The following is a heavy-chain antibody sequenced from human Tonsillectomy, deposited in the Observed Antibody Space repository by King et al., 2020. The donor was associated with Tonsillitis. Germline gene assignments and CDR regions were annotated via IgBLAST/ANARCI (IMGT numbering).Heavy chain of an antibody. CDR1: GGSISSSDHY. CDR2: MYYIETI. V-gene: IGHV4-39*01. D-gene: IGHD1-26*01. CDR3: ARYVSGSFDY. Sequence: LQLQESGPGVVKPSETLSLTCTVSGGSISSSDHYWAWLRQPPGKGREWIGDMYYIETIFYNPSLKSRITISGGTSENRFSLKLNSVTAADTAVYFCARYVSGSFDYWGQGALVTVSS. J-gene: IGHJ4*02.